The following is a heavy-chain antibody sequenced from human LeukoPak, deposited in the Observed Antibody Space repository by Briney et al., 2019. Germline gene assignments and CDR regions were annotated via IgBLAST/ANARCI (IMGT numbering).Heavy chain of an antibody. CDR2: ISSSGSTI. J-gene: IGHJ6*03. CDR3: ASPPDDMVRGGPGNYYYYYMDV. D-gene: IGHD3-10*01. Sequence: GGSLRLSCAASGFTFSSYSMNWVRQAPGKGLEWVSYISSSGSTIYYADSVKGRFTISRDNAKNSLYLQMNSLRAEDTAVYYCASPPDDMVRGGPGNYYYYYMDVWGKGTTVTISS. V-gene: IGHV3-48*04. CDR1: GFTFSSYS.